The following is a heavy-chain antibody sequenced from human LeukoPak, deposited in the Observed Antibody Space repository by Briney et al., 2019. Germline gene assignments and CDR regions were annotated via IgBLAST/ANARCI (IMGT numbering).Heavy chain of an antibody. CDR3: ARDRGYSYGCLDY. V-gene: IGHV4-30-2*01. Sequence: SETLSLTCAVSGGSISSSDYSWSWIRQPPGKGLEWIGYIYHSGSTYYNPSLKSRVTISVDGSKSQFSLKLNSVTAADTAVYYCARDRGYSYGCLDYWGQGTLVTVSS. J-gene: IGHJ4*02. CDR1: GGSISSSDYS. D-gene: IGHD5-18*01. CDR2: IYHSGST.